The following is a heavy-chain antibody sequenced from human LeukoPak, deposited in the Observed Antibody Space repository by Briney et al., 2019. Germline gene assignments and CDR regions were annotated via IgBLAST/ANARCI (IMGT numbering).Heavy chain of an antibody. D-gene: IGHD6-19*01. CDR3: ARDRGHSSGWDPLDY. CDR1: GFTFSIST. CDR2: ISSSSSTM. V-gene: IGHV3-21*01. J-gene: IGHJ4*02. Sequence: GGSLRLSCAASGFTFSISTMNWVRQAPGKGLEWVSSISSSSSTMHYADSVKGRLTISRDNAKNSLYLQINSLRAEDTAVYYCARDRGHSSGWDPLDYWGQGTLVTVSS.